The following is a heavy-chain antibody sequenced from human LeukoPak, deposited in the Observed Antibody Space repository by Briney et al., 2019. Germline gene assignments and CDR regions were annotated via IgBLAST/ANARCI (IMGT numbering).Heavy chain of an antibody. D-gene: IGHD4-23*01. CDR3: ARRSSAVVTHFDY. CDR2: INQDGSVK. J-gene: IGHJ4*02. CDR1: GFTFSSYW. V-gene: IGHV3-7*01. Sequence: GGSLRLSCAASGFTFSSYWISWVRQAPGMGLESVANINQDGSVKYFTDSVKGRFTISRDNAKNSLYLQMNSLRDEDTAVYYCARRSSAVVTHFDYWGQGTLVTVSS.